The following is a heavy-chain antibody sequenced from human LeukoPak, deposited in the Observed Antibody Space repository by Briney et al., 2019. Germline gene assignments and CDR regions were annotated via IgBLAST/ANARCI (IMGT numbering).Heavy chain of an antibody. CDR1: GFTFSGYA. D-gene: IGHD6-6*01. CDR3: AKSRRYTSSYYYYGMDV. Sequence: QPGGSLRLSCAASGFTFSGYAMSWVRQAPGKGLEWVSAISGSGGSTYYADSVKGRFTISRDNSENTLYLQMNSLRAEDTAVYYCAKSRRYTSSYYYYGMDVWGQGTTVTVSS. CDR2: ISGSGGST. V-gene: IGHV3-23*01. J-gene: IGHJ6*02.